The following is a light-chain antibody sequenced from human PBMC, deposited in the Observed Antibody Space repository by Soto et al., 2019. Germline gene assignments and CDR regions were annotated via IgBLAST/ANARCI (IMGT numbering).Light chain of an antibody. CDR2: DVT. CDR3: FSYAGKDIYV. V-gene: IGLV2-11*01. J-gene: IGLJ1*01. Sequence: QSVLTQPRSVSGSPGQSVTISCTGTSSDVGAYNAVSWYQQNPGKAPTFMIYDVTKRPSGVPDRFSGSKSGNTASLTISRLQAEDEADYYCFSYAGKDIYVFGTGTKVTVL. CDR1: SSDVGAYNA.